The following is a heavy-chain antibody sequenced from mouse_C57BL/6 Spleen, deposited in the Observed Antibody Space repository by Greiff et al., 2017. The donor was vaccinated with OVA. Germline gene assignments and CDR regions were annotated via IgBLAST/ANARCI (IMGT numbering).Heavy chain of an antibody. V-gene: IGHV5-9*01. CDR3: ARHGGVYFDY. CDR2: ISGGGGNT. CDR1: GFTFSSYT. J-gene: IGHJ2*01. Sequence: DVKLVESGGGLVKPGGSLKLSCAASGFTFSSYTMSWVRQTPEKRLEWVATISGGGGNTYYPDSVKGRFTISRDNAKNTLYLQMSSLRSEDTALYYCARHGGVYFDYWGQGTTLTVSS.